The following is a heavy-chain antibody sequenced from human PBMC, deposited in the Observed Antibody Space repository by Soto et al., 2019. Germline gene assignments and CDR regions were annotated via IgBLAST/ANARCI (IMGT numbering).Heavy chain of an antibody. V-gene: IGHV1-69*13. D-gene: IGHD3-16*01. J-gene: IGHJ6*02. CDR2: IIPIFGTA. CDR1: GGTFSSYA. Sequence: AASVKVSCKASGGTFSSYAISWVRQAPGQGLEWMGGIIPIFGTANYAQKFQGRVTITADESTSTAYMELSSLRSEDTAVYYCAREIWGILPHPFYGMDVWGQGTTVTVSS. CDR3: AREIWGILPHPFYGMDV.